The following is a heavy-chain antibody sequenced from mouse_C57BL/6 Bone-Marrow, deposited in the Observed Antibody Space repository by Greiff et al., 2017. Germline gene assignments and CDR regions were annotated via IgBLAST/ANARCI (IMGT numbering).Heavy chain of an antibody. Sequence: VQLQQSGAELVRPGTSVKMSCKASGYTFTNYWIGWAKQRPGHGLEWLGDIYPGGGYTNYNAKFKGKATLTADKSSSTAYMQFSSLTSEDSAIYYCARGGLYPGYFDVWGTGTTVTVSS. CDR2: IYPGGGYT. D-gene: IGHD2-1*01. V-gene: IGHV1-63*01. CDR3: ARGGLYPGYFDV. J-gene: IGHJ1*03. CDR1: GYTFTNYW.